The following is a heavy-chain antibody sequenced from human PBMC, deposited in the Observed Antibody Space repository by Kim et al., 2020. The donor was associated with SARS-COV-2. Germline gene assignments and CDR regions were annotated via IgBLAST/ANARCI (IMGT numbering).Heavy chain of an antibody. Sequence: GGSLRLSCAASGFIFSNYAMSWVRQAPGKGLEWVSGISASGGNTYYADSVKGRFTISRDSSKNTLYLQMNSLRAEDTAVYYCAKGLDILSGYYSFGALDYWGQGTLVTVSS. CDR3: AKGLDILSGYYSFGALDY. J-gene: IGHJ4*02. CDR2: ISASGGNT. V-gene: IGHV3-23*01. D-gene: IGHD3-9*01. CDR1: GFIFSNYA.